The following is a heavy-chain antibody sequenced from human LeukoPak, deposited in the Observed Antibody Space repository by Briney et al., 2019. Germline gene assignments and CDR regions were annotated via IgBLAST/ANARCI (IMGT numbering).Heavy chain of an antibody. CDR1: GFTFSNYA. V-gene: IGHV3-23*01. CDR3: ARDIATAGHLAFDY. CDR2: ISGRGST. Sequence: GGSLRLSCAASGFTFSNYAITWVRQAPGKGLEWVSAISGRGSTYYADSVKGRFTISRDNAKNSLYLQMNSLRAEDTAVYYCARDIATAGHLAFDYWGQGALVTVSS. D-gene: IGHD6-13*01. J-gene: IGHJ4*02.